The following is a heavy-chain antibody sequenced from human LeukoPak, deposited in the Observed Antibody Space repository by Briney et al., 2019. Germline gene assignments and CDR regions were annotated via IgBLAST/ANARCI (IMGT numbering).Heavy chain of an antibody. Sequence: GGSLRLSCAASGFTFSSYSMNWVRQAPGKGLEWVSSISSSSYIYYADSVKGRFTISRDNAKNSLYLQMNSLRAEDTAVYYCARDQDVLRYFDWLFPKGYFDYWGQGTLVTVSS. CDR3: ARDQDVLRYFDWLFPKGYFDY. J-gene: IGHJ4*02. CDR2: ISSSSYI. V-gene: IGHV3-21*01. D-gene: IGHD3-9*01. CDR1: GFTFSSYS.